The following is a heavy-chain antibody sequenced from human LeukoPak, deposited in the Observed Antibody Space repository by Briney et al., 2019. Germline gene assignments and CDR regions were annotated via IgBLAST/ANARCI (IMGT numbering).Heavy chain of an antibody. V-gene: IGHV3-30-3*01. J-gene: IGHJ6*02. CDR3: AREEGYGSGSYYDTLSYYYYGMDV. CDR1: GFTFSSYA. D-gene: IGHD3-10*01. Sequence: GGSLRLSCAASGFTFSSYAMHWVRQAPGKGLEWVAVISYDGSNKYYADSVKGRFTISRDNSRNTPYLQMNSLRAEDTAVYYCAREEGYGSGSYYDTLSYYYYGMDVWGQGTTVTVSS. CDR2: ISYDGSNK.